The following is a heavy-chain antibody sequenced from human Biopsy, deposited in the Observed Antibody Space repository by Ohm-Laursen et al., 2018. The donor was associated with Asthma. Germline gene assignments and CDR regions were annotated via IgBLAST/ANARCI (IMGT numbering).Heavy chain of an antibody. CDR3: ARAVDYSHYYGIDV. CDR1: GYTFNSAG. J-gene: IGHJ6*02. CDR2: ISVYNGNT. Sequence: ASVKVSCKTSGYTFNSAGITWVRQAPGQGLEWMGWISVYNGNTKVAQKLQARVTMITDISTSTAYMELRSLRSDDTAVYFCARAVDYSHYYGIDVWGQGTTVTVS. V-gene: IGHV1-18*01. D-gene: IGHD3-10*01.